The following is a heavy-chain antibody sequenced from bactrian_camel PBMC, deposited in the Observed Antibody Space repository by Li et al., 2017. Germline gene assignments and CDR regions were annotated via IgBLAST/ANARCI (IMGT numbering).Heavy chain of an antibody. CDR3: AAAREAPSQKWIGYPGWYNY. D-gene: IGHD5*01. CDR2: NIASDGAT. V-gene: IGHV3S63*01. J-gene: IGHJ4*01. Sequence: VQLVESGGGSVQDGGSLRLSCTASGVTFDDSDMGWYRQAPGTECELVSNIASDGATYYVDSVKGRFTISQDKSKTMVYLQMNSLEPEDTAMYYCAAAREAPSQKWIGYPGWYNYWGQGTQVTVS. CDR1: GVTFDDSD.